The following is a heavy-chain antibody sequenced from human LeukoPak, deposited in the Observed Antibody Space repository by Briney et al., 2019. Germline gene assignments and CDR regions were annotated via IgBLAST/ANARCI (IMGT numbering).Heavy chain of an antibody. CDR2: INSDGSST. CDR3: ARDRRKYYYGSGGYFDY. Sequence: GGSLRLSCAASGFTFSSYWMHWVRQAPGKGLVWVSRINSDGSSTSYADSVKGRFTISRDNAKNTLCLQMNSLRAEDTAVYYCARDRRKYYYGSGGYFDYWGQGTLVTVSS. V-gene: IGHV3-74*01. D-gene: IGHD3-10*01. J-gene: IGHJ4*02. CDR1: GFTFSSYW.